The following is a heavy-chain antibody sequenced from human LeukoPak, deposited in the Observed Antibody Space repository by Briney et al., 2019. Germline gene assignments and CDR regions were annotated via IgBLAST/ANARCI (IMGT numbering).Heavy chain of an antibody. CDR3: AKFLPTHIVVANYYFDY. CDR2: IKQDGSDK. J-gene: IGHJ4*01. CDR1: GFTFSNYW. Sequence: TGGSLRLSCAASGFTFSNYWMSWVRQAPGKGREWVANIKQDGSDKYYVDSVKGRFTISRDNTKNSLYLQMNSLRAEDTAVYYCAKFLPTHIVVANYYFDYWGQEPWSPSPQ. V-gene: IGHV3-7*03. D-gene: IGHD2-21*01.